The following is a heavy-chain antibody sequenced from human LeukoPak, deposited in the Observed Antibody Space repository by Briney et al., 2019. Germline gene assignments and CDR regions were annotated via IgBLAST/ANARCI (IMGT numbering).Heavy chain of an antibody. J-gene: IGHJ6*03. Sequence: GGSLRLSCAASGFTFSSYEMNWVRQAPGKGLEWVSYISSSGSTIYYADSVKGRFTISRDNSKNTLYLQMNSLRAEDTAVYYCAKGSIAARIGYYYMDVWGKGTTVTVSS. D-gene: IGHD6-6*01. V-gene: IGHV3-48*03. CDR1: GFTFSSYE. CDR2: ISSSGSTI. CDR3: AKGSIAARIGYYYMDV.